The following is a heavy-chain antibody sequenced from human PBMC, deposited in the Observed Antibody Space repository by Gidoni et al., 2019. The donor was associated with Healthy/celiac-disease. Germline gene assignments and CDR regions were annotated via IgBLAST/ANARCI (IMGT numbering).Heavy chain of an antibody. CDR1: GFSFGDYA. CDR3: TIYCSSTSCYTKPEKTGYYYGMDV. J-gene: IGHJ6*02. Sequence: EVQLVESGGGLVKPGRSLRLPCTASGFSFGDYAMSWFRQAPGKGLEWVGFIRSKAYGGTTEYAASVKGRFTISRDDSKSIAYLQMNSLKTEDTAVYYCTIYCSSTSCYTKPEKTGYYYGMDVWGQGTTVTVSS. V-gene: IGHV3-49*05. D-gene: IGHD2-2*02. CDR2: IRSKAYGGTT.